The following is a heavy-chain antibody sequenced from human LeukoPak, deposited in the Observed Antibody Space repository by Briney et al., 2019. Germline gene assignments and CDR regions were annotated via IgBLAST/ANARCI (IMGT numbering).Heavy chain of an antibody. CDR2: ISYDGSNK. CDR1: GFTFSSYA. J-gene: IGHJ4*02. CDR3: TTWYYYGSGSYYNEALFDY. V-gene: IGHV3-30-3*01. Sequence: GGSLRLSCAASGFTFSSYAMHWVRQAPGKGLEWVAVISYDGSNKYYADSVKGRFTISRDNSKNTLYLQMNSLRAEDTAVYYCTTWYYYGSGSYYNEALFDYWGQGTLVTVSS. D-gene: IGHD3-10*01.